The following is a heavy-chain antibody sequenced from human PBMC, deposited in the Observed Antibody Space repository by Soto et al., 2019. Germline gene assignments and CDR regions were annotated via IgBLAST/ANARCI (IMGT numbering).Heavy chain of an antibody. J-gene: IGHJ4*02. CDR2: IYYSGST. CDR1: GGSISSSSYY. D-gene: IGHD1-26*01. Sequence: SETLSLTCTVSGGSISSSSYYWGWIRQPPGKGLEWIGSIYYSGSTYYNPSLKSRVTISVDTSKNQFSLKLSSVTAADTAVYYCARSRWELRSWGQGTLVTVSS. CDR3: ARSRWELRS. V-gene: IGHV4-39*07.